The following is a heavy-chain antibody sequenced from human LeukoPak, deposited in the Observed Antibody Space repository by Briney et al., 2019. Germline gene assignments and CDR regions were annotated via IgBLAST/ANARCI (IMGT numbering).Heavy chain of an antibody. Sequence: SVKVSCKASGGTFSSYAISWVRQAPGQGLEWMGGIIPIFGTADYAQKFQGRVTITADESTSTAYMELSSLRSEDTAVYYCARLRRPRNYYYYYGMDVWGQGTTLAVSS. CDR3: ARLRRPRNYYYYYGMDV. CDR1: GGTFSSYA. CDR2: IIPIFGTA. V-gene: IGHV1-69*13. J-gene: IGHJ6*02. D-gene: IGHD1-14*01.